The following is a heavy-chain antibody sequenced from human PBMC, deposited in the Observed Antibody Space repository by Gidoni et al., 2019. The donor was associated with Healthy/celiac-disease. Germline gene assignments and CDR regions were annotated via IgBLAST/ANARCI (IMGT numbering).Heavy chain of an antibody. D-gene: IGHD6-19*01. Sequence: QVQLVESGGGLVKPGGSLRRSCAASGVTFSDYYMSWIRQAPGKGLEWVSYISSSSSYTNYADSVKGRFTISRDNAKNSLYLQMNSLRAEDTAVYYCARSIAVAGSGWFDPWGQGTLVTVSS. V-gene: IGHV3-11*06. J-gene: IGHJ5*02. CDR2: ISSSSSYT. CDR3: ARSIAVAGSGWFDP. CDR1: GVTFSDYY.